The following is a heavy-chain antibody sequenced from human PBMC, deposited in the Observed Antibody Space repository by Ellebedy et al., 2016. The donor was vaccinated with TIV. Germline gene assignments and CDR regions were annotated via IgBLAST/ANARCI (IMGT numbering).Heavy chain of an antibody. J-gene: IGHJ6*02. D-gene: IGHD3-3*01. CDR1: GFTFASSA. CDR3: TAGNFLEWLLGAPTSYNYNGMDV. V-gene: IGHV1-58*01. Sequence: AASVKVSCKASGFTFASSAVHWVRQARGQRLEWIGWIVVDSGNTNSTQKFQQSVTITRDMSTSTAYMELSSLRSEDTAVYYCTAGNFLEWLLGAPTSYNYNGMDVWGQGTTVTVSS. CDR2: IVVDSGNT.